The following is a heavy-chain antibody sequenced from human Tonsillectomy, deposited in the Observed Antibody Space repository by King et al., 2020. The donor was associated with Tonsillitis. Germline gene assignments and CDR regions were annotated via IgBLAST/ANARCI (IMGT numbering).Heavy chain of an antibody. D-gene: IGHD3/OR15-3a*01. Sequence: QLQESGPGLVKPSETLSLTCTVSGGSISSSTHYWGWIRQPPGKGLEWIATIHYTGSTYYNPSLESRVTISVDTSNNQFSLKLNSMTATDTAIYYCARGDWSILFDYWGQGTLVSVSS. J-gene: IGHJ4*02. CDR2: IHYTGST. V-gene: IGHV4-39*01. CDR1: GGSISSSTHY. CDR3: ARGDWSILFDY.